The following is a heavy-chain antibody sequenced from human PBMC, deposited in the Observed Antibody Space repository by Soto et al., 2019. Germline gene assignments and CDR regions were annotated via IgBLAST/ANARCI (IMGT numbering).Heavy chain of an antibody. J-gene: IGHJ6*02. CDR1: GFTFSSYG. CDR3: AKISEYYYGSEELYGMDV. Sequence: QVQLVESGGGVVQPGRSLRLSCAASGFTFSSYGMHWVRQAPGKGLEWVAVISYDGSNKYYADSVKGRFTISRDNSKNTLYRQMNSLRADDTAVYYCAKISEYYYGSEELYGMDVWGQGTTVTVSS. V-gene: IGHV3-30*18. CDR2: ISYDGSNK. D-gene: IGHD3-10*01.